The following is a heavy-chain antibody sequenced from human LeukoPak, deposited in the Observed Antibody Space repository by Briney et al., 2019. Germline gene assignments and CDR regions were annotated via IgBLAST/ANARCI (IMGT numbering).Heavy chain of an antibody. CDR2: IIPILGIA. J-gene: IGHJ4*02. CDR3: ARGVVLTFYYFDS. V-gene: IGHV1-69*04. Sequence: GASVKVSCKASGGTFSSYAISWVRQAPGQGLEWMGRIIPILGIANYAQKFQGRVTITADKSTSTAYMELSSLRSEDTAVYYCARGVVLTFYYFDSWGQGALVTVSS. CDR1: GGTFSSYA. D-gene: IGHD2-15*01.